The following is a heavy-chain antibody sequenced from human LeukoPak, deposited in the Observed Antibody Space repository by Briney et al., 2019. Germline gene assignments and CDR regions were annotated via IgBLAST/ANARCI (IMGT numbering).Heavy chain of an antibody. CDR2: ISHDGSNT. CDR3: ARSLGLVRGAFIGY. D-gene: IGHD3-10*01. J-gene: IGHJ4*02. Sequence: PGGSLRLSCAGSGFTFSSYAMHWVRQAPGKGLEWVAVISHDGSNTYYADSVKGRFTISRDNSKNTLYLEMNSLRAEDTALYYCARSLGLVRGAFIGYWGQGALVTVSS. V-gene: IGHV3-30-3*01. CDR1: GFTFSSYA.